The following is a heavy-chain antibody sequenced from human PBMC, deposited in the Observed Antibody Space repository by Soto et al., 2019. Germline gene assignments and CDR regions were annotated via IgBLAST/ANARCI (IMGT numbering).Heavy chain of an antibody. CDR3: VRPRPSGENYGMDV. CDR2: LYTEGTT. Sequence: GGSLRLSFVASGLTVSRNYMAWVRQAPEMGLEWVSILYTEGTTYYADSVKGRFTISRDSSKNTLFLQMDSLRAEDTAVYYCVRPRPSGENYGMDVWGQGTTVTVSS. D-gene: IGHD3-16*01. V-gene: IGHV3-53*01. J-gene: IGHJ6*02. CDR1: GLTVSRNY.